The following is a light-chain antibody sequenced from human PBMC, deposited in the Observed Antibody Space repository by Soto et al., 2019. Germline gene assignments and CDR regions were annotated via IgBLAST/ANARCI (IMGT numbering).Light chain of an antibody. CDR2: GAS. CDR3: QQYGSSGT. V-gene: IGKV3-20*01. J-gene: IGKJ1*01. CDR1: EGISSTF. Sequence: ETVLTQSPGTLSLSPGERATLSCRASEGISSTFLAWFQQKPGQAPRLLIYGASSRATGIPDRFSGSGSGTDFTLTISRLEPEDFAVYYCQQYGSSGTFGQGTKVEIK.